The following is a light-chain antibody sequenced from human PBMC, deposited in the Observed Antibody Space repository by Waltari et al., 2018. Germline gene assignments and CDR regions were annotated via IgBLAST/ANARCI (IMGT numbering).Light chain of an antibody. CDR3: QKYGTLPAT. CDR1: PSVSRT. Sequence: EIVLTQSPGTLSLSPGERATLSCRASPSVSRTLAWYQPKPGKAPRLLNDDASSRATSIPDRFSVSGSGTDFSLTISRLEPEDFAVYYCQKYGTLPATFGQGTKVEIK. CDR2: DAS. J-gene: IGKJ1*01. V-gene: IGKV3-20*01.